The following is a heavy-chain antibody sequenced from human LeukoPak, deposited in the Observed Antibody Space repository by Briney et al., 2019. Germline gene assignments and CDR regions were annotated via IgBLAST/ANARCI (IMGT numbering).Heavy chain of an antibody. Sequence: GGSLRLSCAASGFTFSSYAMSWFRQAPGKGLEWVSAISGSGGSTYYADSVKGRFTIYRDNSKNTLYLQMNSLRAEDTAVYYCAKSRTYDFWSGYFFDYWGQGTLVTVSS. V-gene: IGHV3-23*01. J-gene: IGHJ4*02. D-gene: IGHD3-3*01. CDR3: AKSRTYDFWSGYFFDY. CDR2: ISGSGGST. CDR1: GFTFSSYA.